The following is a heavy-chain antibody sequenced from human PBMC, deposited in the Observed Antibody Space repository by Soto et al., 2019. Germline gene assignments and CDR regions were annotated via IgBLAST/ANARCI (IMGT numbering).Heavy chain of an antibody. Sequence: QVQLVQSGAEVKKPGSSVKVSCKASGGAFSSFDISWVRQAPGLGLEWMGGSIPVLGTTSYAQKFQGRITITADASTRTAHMALYSLRPDNTAIYCCAGARADRERAYDFWGGSVESWGQGTLVTVSS. D-gene: IGHD3-3*01. CDR3: AGARADRERAYDFWGGSVES. CDR1: GGAFSSFD. V-gene: IGHV1-69*01. J-gene: IGHJ4*02. CDR2: SIPVLGTT.